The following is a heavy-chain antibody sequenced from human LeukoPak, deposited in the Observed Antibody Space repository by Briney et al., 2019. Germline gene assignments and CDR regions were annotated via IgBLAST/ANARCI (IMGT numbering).Heavy chain of an antibody. V-gene: IGHV3-74*01. CDR2: ITNDGSST. CDR1: GLTFSSHW. CDR3: AREFRGYFDY. Sequence: GGSLRLSCAASGLTFSSHWMHWVRQAPGKGLVWVSRITNDGSSTTYADSVKGRFTISRDNSKNTLYLQMNSLRAEDTAVYYCAREFRGYFDYWGQGTLVTVSS. J-gene: IGHJ4*02.